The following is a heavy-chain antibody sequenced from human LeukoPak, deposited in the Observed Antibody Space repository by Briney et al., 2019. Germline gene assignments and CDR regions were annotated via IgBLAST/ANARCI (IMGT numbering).Heavy chain of an antibody. CDR1: GFTFSSYW. J-gene: IGHJ1*01. CDR2: IKQDGSEK. CDR3: ARQQLVHYFQH. D-gene: IGHD6-13*01. Sequence: GFLRLSCAASGFTFSSYWMSWVRQAPGKGLEWVANIKQDGSEKYYVDSVKGRFTISRDNAKNSLYLQMNSLRAEDTAVYYCARQQLVHYFQHWGQGTLVTVSS. V-gene: IGHV3-7*01.